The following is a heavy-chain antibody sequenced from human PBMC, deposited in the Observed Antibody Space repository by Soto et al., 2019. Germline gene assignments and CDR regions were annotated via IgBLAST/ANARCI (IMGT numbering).Heavy chain of an antibody. D-gene: IGHD3-22*01. CDR1: GGSISSGDYY. CDR2: IYYSGST. V-gene: IGHV4-30-4*01. CDR3: ARGEYYDSSGYSYLDY. J-gene: IGHJ4*02. Sequence: QVQLQESGPGLVKPSQTLSLTCTVSGGSISSGDYYWSWIRQPPGKGLEWIGYIYYSGSTYYNPSLKSRVTISVDTSKNQFSLKLSSVTAADTAVYYCARGEYYDSSGYSYLDYWGQGTLVTVSS.